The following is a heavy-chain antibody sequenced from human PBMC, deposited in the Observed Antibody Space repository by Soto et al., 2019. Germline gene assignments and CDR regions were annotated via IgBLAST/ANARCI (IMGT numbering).Heavy chain of an antibody. CDR1: GYTFTNYG. CDR2: ISGYNGDT. CDR3: ARGRYYYDSSGYYRFDY. V-gene: IGHV1-18*01. Sequence: ASVKVSCKASGYTFTNYGFSWVRQAPGQGLEWMGWISGYNGDTKYAEKFQGRVTMTTDTSTSTAYMELRSLRSEDTAVYYCARGRYYYDSSGYYRFDYWGQGTLVTVSS. D-gene: IGHD3-22*01. J-gene: IGHJ4*02.